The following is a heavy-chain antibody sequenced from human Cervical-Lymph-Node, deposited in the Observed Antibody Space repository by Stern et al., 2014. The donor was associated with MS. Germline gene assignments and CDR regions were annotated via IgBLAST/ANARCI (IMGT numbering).Heavy chain of an antibody. CDR3: AKTGAVFRFLGWFDP. Sequence: NSGSIGYADSVRGRFTISRDNAKNSLYLQMNNLRAEDTAFYYCAKTGAVFRFLGWFDPWGQGTLVTVSS. J-gene: IGHJ5*02. CDR2: NSGSI. D-gene: IGHD3-3*01. V-gene: IGHV3-9*01.